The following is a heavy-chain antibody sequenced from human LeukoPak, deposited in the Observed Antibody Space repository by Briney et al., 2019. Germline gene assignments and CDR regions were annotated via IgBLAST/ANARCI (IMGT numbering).Heavy chain of an antibody. J-gene: IGHJ6*02. V-gene: IGHV3-9*01. CDR1: GFTFDDYA. CDR3: AKDGGSSWLYYYYYYGMDV. Sequence: PGRSLRLSCAASGFTFDDYAMHWVRHAPGKGLEWVSGISWNSGSIGYADSVKGRFTISRDNAKNSLYLQMNSLRAEDTALYYCAKDGGSSWLYYYYYYGMDVWGQGTTVTVSS. CDR2: ISWNSGSI. D-gene: IGHD6-13*01.